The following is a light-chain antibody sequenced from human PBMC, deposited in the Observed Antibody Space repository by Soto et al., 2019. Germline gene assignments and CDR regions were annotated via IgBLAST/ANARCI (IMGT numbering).Light chain of an antibody. CDR1: QSISSN. CDR2: GAS. Sequence: DIVMTQSPATLSVSPGERATLSCRASQSISSNVAWYQQKPGQAPRLLIYGASTRATGIPARFSGSGSGTEFTLTISSLQSEDFAVYYCQQYGSSGTFGQGTKVDIK. J-gene: IGKJ1*01. V-gene: IGKV3-15*01. CDR3: QQYGSSGT.